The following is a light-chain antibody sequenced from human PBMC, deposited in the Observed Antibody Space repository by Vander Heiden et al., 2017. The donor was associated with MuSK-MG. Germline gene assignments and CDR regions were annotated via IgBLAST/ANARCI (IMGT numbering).Light chain of an antibody. J-gene: IGLJ2*01. Sequence: QSELTQPPSVSGVPGQTVTISCTGSSSNIGAGYDVKWYKKLPGTAPKPVIYGRNNRHAGVPDRFAASKSGTSGSLLITGLQAEDEADYYCQYYDSRLSGSRYVVFGGGTKLTVL. CDR1: SSNIGAGYD. CDR3: QYYDSRLSGSRYVV. V-gene: IGLV1-40*01. CDR2: GRN.